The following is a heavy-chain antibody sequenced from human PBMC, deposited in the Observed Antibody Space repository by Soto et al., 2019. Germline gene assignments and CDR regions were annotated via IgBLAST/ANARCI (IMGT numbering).Heavy chain of an antibody. CDR3: ARVLGGWYVGGNWFDP. V-gene: IGHV4-31*03. Sequence: QVQLQESGPGLVKPSQTLSLTCTVSGGSISSGGYYWSWIRQHPGKGLEWIGYIYYSGSTYYNPSLQSRVTMSVDTSKNQFSLKLSSVTAAAKAVYYCARVLGGWYVGGNWFDPWGQGTLVTVSS. J-gene: IGHJ5*02. CDR2: IYYSGST. CDR1: GGSISSGGYY. D-gene: IGHD6-19*01.